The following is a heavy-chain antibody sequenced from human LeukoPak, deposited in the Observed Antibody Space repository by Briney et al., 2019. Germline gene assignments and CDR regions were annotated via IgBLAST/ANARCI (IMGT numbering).Heavy chain of an antibody. J-gene: IGHJ4*02. Sequence: GASVKVSCKASGYIFTSYDINWLRQAPGQGLEWMGIINPSGGSTSYAQKFQGRVTMTRDMSTSTVYMELSSLRSEDTAVYYCAEGVYGDSQFDYWGQGTLVTVSS. V-gene: IGHV1-46*01. CDR2: INPSGGST. CDR1: GYIFTSYD. D-gene: IGHD4-17*01. CDR3: AEGVYGDSQFDY.